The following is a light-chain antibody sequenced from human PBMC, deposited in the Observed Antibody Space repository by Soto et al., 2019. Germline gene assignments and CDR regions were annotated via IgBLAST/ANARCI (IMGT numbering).Light chain of an antibody. CDR1: SSNIGSNT. J-gene: IGLJ1*01. Sequence: QSALTQPPSASGTPGQRVAISCSGGSSNIGSNTVNWFQQVPGTAPKLLIHTDDQRPSGVPARFSGSKSVTSASLAISGLQSEDEADYYCAAWDDSLNGCVFGTGTKVTVL. V-gene: IGLV1-44*01. CDR3: AAWDDSLNGCV. CDR2: TDD.